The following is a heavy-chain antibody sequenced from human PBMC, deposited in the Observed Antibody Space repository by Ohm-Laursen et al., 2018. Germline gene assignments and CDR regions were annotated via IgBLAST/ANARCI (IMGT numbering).Heavy chain of an antibody. J-gene: IGHJ4*02. Sequence: TLSLTCSVSNVSINTYYWSWIRQPAGKGLEWIGRIYTTGITKYNPSLRSRVTMSLDTSKNQLSLNLNSVTAADTAVYYCARGGGDSGFPNWGQGTLVTVSS. CDR3: ARGGGDSGFPN. CDR1: NVSINTYY. V-gene: IGHV4-4*07. CDR2: IYTTGIT. D-gene: IGHD4-23*01.